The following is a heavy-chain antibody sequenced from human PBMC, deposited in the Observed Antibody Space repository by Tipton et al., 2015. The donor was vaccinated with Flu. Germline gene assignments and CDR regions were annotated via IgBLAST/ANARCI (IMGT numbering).Heavy chain of an antibody. CDR3: AGTYSSSWYPIFDY. CDR1: GFTFSSSW. Sequence: SLRLSCAASGFTFSSSWMTWVRQAPGKGLEWVANINEDGSENSYVDSVRGRFTISRDNAKKSLYLQVNSLRAEDTAVYYCAGTYSSSWYPIFDYWGQGTLVTVSS. J-gene: IGHJ4*02. V-gene: IGHV3-7*01. CDR2: INEDGSEN. D-gene: IGHD6-13*01.